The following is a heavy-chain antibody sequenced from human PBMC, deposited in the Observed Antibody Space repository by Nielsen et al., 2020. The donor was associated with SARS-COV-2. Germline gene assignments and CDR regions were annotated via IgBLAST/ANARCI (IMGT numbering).Heavy chain of an antibody. CDR1: GFTFSNYA. V-gene: IGHV3-30*09. J-gene: IGHJ4*02. CDR2: ISYDGSNK. CDR3: ARGDSDGLLDY. D-gene: IGHD3-22*01. Sequence: GESLKISCAASGFTFSNYALNWVRQAPGKGLEWVAIISYDGSNKYYADSVKGRFAISRDNSRNTLYLQMNSLRAEDTAVYYCARGDSDGLLDYWGQGTLVTVSS.